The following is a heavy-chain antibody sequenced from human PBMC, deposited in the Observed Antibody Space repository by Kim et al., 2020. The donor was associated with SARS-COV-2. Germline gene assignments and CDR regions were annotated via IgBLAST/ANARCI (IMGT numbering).Heavy chain of an antibody. CDR3: ASARGYSFGYYFDS. Sequence: ADSVKCRFTISRANARNSVYLQMGSLRDEDTAVYYCASARGYSFGYYFDSWGQGTLVTVSS. V-gene: IGHV3-48*02. J-gene: IGHJ4*02. D-gene: IGHD5-18*01.